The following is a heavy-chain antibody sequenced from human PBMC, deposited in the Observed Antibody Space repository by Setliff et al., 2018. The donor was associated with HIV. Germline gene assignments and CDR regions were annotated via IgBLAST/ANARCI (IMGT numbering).Heavy chain of an antibody. CDR1: GGSISSYY. CDR3: ARGVARQVVIDRWFDP. CDR2: IYTGGST. J-gene: IGHJ5*02. V-gene: IGHV4-4*07. Sequence: TLSLTCTVSGGSISSYYWTWIRQPAGKGLEWIGRIYTGGSTNYNPSLKSRVTMSVDASKNLVSLNLNSVTAADTAIYYGARGVARQVVIDRWFDPWGQGTPVTVSS. D-gene: IGHD2-21*01.